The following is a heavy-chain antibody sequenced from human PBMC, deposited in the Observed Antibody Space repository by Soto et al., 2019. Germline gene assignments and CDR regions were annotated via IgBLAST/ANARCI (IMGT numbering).Heavy chain of an antibody. CDR2: ISGSGGST. CDR3: ASCTIFGVAPVDY. J-gene: IGHJ4*02. V-gene: IGHV3-23*01. CDR1: GFTFSSYA. D-gene: IGHD3-3*01. Sequence: RGSLRLSCAASGFTFSSYAMSWVRQAPGKGLEWVSAISGSGGSTYYADSVKGRFTISRDNSKNTLYLQMNSLRAEDTAVYYCASCTIFGVAPVDYWGQGTLVTVSS.